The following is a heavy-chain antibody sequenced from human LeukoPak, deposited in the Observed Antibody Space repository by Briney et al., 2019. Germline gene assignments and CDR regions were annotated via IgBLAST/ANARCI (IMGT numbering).Heavy chain of an antibody. CDR1: GFTFSRYV. V-gene: IGHV3-30-3*01. J-gene: IGHJ4*02. D-gene: IGHD5-12*01. CDR3: ARGNVIMAATIEDS. CDR2: ISSEGSMI. Sequence: PGGSLRLSCAASGFTFSRYVMHWVRQAPGKGLEWVSVISSEGSMIDYADSVKGRFTVSKYNSRNTLYLQISSLRANDSGLYYRARGNVIMAATIEDSWGQGNLVTVSS.